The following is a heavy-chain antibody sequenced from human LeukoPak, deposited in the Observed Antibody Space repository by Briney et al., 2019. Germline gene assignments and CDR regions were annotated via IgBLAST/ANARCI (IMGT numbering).Heavy chain of an antibody. Sequence: GGSLRLSCAASGFTFSSYSMNWVRQAPGKGLEWVSYISSSSTIYYADSVKGRFTISRDNAKNSLYLQMNSLRAEDTAVYYCTTGELLNAFDIWGQGTMVTVSS. CDR3: TTGELLNAFDI. D-gene: IGHD1-26*01. V-gene: IGHV3-48*01. J-gene: IGHJ3*02. CDR1: GFTFSSYS. CDR2: ISSSSTI.